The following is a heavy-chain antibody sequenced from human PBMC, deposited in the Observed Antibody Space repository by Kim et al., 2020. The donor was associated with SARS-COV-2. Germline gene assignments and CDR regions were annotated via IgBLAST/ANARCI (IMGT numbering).Heavy chain of an antibody. V-gene: IGHV3-48*01. CDR3: ARERTGYNSGPSDW. CDR1: GFTFSSYS. J-gene: IGHJ4*02. CDR2: ISSSSSTI. D-gene: IGHD6-19*01. Sequence: GGSLRLSCAASGFTFSSYSMNWVRQAPGKGLEWVSYISSSSSTIYYTDSVKGRFIISRDNAKNSLYLQLSNLRGEDTAVYYCARERTGYNSGPSDWWGQGTLVTVSS.